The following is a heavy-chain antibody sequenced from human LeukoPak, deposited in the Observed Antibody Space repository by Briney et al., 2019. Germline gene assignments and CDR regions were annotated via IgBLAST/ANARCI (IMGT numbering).Heavy chain of an antibody. CDR2: ISSSGSTI. Sequence: GGSLRLPCAASGFTFSSYEMNWVRQAPGKGLEWDSYISSSGSTIYYADSVKGRFTISRDNAKNSLYLQMNSLRAEDTAVYYCARGLNTYYYGSGSYYDYWGQGTLVTVSS. CDR3: ARGLNTYYYGSGSYYDY. D-gene: IGHD3-10*01. V-gene: IGHV3-48*03. CDR1: GFTFSSYE. J-gene: IGHJ4*02.